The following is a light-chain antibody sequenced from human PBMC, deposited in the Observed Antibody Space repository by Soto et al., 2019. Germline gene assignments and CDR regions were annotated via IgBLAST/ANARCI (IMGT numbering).Light chain of an antibody. J-gene: IGLJ1*01. CDR1: SSDVGGYNY. CDR2: EVS. Sequence: QSALTQPPSASGSPGQSVTISCTGTSSDVGGYNYVSWYQHHPGKAPKLMIYEVSKRPSGVPDRFSGSKSGNTASLTVSGLQPEDEADYYCSSYAGRTNVFGTGTKLTVL. CDR3: SSYAGRTNV. V-gene: IGLV2-8*01.